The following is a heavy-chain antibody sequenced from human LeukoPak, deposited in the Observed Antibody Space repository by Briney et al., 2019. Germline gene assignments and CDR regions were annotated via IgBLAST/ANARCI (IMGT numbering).Heavy chain of an antibody. Sequence: GGSLRLSCAASGFTFSSNDIHWVRQAPGKGLEWVVVISYDGGNKYYADSVKGRFAISRDNSKNTLYLQMNSLRAEDTAVYYCARSIVVAVGAFDIWGQGTMVTVSS. D-gene: IGHD6-19*01. CDR2: ISYDGGNK. CDR3: ARSIVVAVGAFDI. CDR1: GFTFSSND. J-gene: IGHJ3*02. V-gene: IGHV3-30*03.